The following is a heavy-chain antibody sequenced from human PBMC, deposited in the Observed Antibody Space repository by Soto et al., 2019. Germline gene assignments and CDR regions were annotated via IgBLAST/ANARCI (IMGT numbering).Heavy chain of an antibody. Sequence: GGSLRLSCAASGFTFSSYAMHWVRQAPGKGLEWVAVISYDGSNKYYADSVKGRFTISRDNSKNTLYLQMNSLRAEDTAVYYWAKEGGRYCSGGSGTTGAYYYYYRDVWGKGTTVTVS. CDR2: ISYDGSNK. CDR1: GFTFSSYA. CDR3: AKEGGRYCSGGSGTTGAYYYYYRDV. V-gene: IGHV3-30*04. J-gene: IGHJ6*03. D-gene: IGHD2-15*01.